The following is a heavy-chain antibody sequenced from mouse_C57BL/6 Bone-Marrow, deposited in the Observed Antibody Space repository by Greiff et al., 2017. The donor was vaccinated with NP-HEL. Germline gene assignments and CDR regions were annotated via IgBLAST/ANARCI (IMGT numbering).Heavy chain of an antibody. V-gene: IGHV1-69*01. D-gene: IGHD2-5*01. J-gene: IGHJ2*01. CDR3: ARQGYSNYFDY. CDR1: GYTFTSYW. Sequence: QLQQPGAELVMPGASVKLSCKASGYTFTSYWMHWVKQRPGQGLEWIGEIDPSDSYTNYNQKFKGKSTLTVDKSSSTAYMQLSSLTSEDSAVYYCARQGYSNYFDYWGQGTTLTVSS. CDR2: IDPSDSYT.